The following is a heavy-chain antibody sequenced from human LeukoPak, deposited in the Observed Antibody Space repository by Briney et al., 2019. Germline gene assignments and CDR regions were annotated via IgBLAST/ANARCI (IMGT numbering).Heavy chain of an antibody. Sequence: ASVKVSCKASGYTFTTYGITWVRQAPGQGLEWMGWIGADNGNTYNAQDLQGRVTLTTDTSTSTAYMELRSLRSDDTAIYYCARVIEVVGYGAGSYLVYWGQGTLVTVSS. CDR2: IGADNGNT. D-gene: IGHD3-10*01. V-gene: IGHV1-18*01. J-gene: IGHJ4*02. CDR3: ARVIEVVGYGAGSYLVY. CDR1: GYTFTTYG.